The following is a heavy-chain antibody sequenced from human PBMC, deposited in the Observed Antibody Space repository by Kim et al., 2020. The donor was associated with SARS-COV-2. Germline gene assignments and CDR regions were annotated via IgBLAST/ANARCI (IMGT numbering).Heavy chain of an antibody. V-gene: IGHV3-74*01. CDR2: INSDGSST. D-gene: IGHD3-3*01. J-gene: IGHJ4*02. CDR3: ARGRTSDFWSGYYTGALVDY. Sequence: GVSLRLSCAASGFTFSSYWMHWVRQAPGKGLVWVSRINSDGSSTSYADSVKGRFTISRDNAKNTLYLQMNSLRAEDTAVYYCARGRTSDFWSGYYTGALVDYWGQGTLVTVSS. CDR1: GFTFSSYW.